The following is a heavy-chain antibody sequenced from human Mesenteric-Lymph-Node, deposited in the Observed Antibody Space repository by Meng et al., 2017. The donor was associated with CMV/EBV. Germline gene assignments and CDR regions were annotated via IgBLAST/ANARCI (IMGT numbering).Heavy chain of an antibody. CDR3: ARFPLAATDY. CDR2: IYPGDSDT. V-gene: IGHV5-51*01. J-gene: IGHJ4*02. Sequence: GGSLRLSCKGSGYSFTSYWIGWVRQMPGKGLEWMGIIYPGDSDTRYSPSFQGQVTISADKSISTAYLQWNSLKASDTAMYYCARFPLAATDYWGQGTLVTVSS. CDR1: GYSFTSYW. D-gene: IGHD6-6*01.